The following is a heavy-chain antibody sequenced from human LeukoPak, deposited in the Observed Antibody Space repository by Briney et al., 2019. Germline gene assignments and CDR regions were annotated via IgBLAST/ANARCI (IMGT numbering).Heavy chain of an antibody. CDR1: GFTFSSFA. CDR3: AKAHPAAANYKYYFDY. CDR2: IRSSGDNT. J-gene: IGHJ4*02. Sequence: PGGSLRLSCAASGFTFSSFAMSWVRQAPGKGLEWVSAIRSSGDNTYYADSVKGRFTISRDNSKNTLYLQMDSLRAEDTAVYYCAKAHPAAANYKYYFDYWGQGTLVTVSS. D-gene: IGHD6-13*01. V-gene: IGHV3-23*01.